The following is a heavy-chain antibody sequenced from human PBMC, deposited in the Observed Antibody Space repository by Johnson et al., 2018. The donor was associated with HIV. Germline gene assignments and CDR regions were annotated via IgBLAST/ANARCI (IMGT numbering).Heavy chain of an antibody. J-gene: IGHJ3*01. D-gene: IGHD3-16*01. CDR3: AKDLGANKDDECATDYYDGSRAYPVPDPRAVVGSFDV. CDR1: GITLSRNW. Sequence: VQLVESGGGLVQPGGSLTLSCAASGITLSRNWMHWVRQAPGQGPVWVSVIYSGGSTYYADSVEGRFTISRDNSKNTVYLQMNRLRPEDTAIYYGAKDLGANKDDECATDYYDGSRAYPVPDPRAVVGSFDVWGQGTMVTVSS. V-gene: IGHV3-66*02. CDR2: IYSGGST.